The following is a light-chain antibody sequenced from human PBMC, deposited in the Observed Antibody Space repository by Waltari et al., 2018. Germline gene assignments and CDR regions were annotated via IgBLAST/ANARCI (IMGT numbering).Light chain of an antibody. CDR2: DVS. Sequence: QSALTQPRPVSGSPGQSVTISCTGTSSDVGGYHYVSWYQQHPGKAPKLMIYDVSKRPAGVPDRFSGSKSGNTASLTISGLQAEDEADYYCCSYAGSLGVFGTGTKVTVL. V-gene: IGLV2-11*01. J-gene: IGLJ1*01. CDR3: CSYAGSLGV. CDR1: SSDVGGYHY.